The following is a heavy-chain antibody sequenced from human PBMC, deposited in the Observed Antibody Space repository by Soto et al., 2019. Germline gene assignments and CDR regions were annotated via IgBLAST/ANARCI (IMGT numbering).Heavy chain of an antibody. Sequence: SETLSLTCIVSGGSITSYYWSWIRQPAGKGLEWIGRISAGGTTNYNPSLRSRVTMSLDTSKNHFSLNLTSVTAADTAVYYCARDLLRGGGYYNWFDPWGQGTLVT. J-gene: IGHJ5*02. V-gene: IGHV4-4*07. CDR2: ISAGGTT. D-gene: IGHD2-21*02. CDR3: ARDLLRGGGYYNWFDP. CDR1: GGSITSYY.